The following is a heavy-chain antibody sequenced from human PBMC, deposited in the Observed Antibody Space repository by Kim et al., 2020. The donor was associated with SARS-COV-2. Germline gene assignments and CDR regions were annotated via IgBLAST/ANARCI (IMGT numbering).Heavy chain of an antibody. J-gene: IGHJ4*01. D-gene: IGHD2-8*01. CDR3: ARLLLM. Sequence: STGSTVSYADSVKGRFTISRDNAKNSLYLQMNSLRDEDTAVYYCARLLLMRGQGTLVTVSS. V-gene: IGHV3-48*02. CDR2: STGSTV.